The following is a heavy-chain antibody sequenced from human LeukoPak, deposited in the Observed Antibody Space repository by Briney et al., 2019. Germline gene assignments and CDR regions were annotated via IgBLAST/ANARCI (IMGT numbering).Heavy chain of an antibody. D-gene: IGHD2-15*01. CDR2: VYHSAST. CDR1: GYSISSGYY. CDR3: VRVKIYCRGGSCYAPFDY. Sequence: SETLSLTCSVSGYSISSGYYWGWIRQPPGKGLEWIGSVYHSASTHYNPSLKSRVTISVETSKNQFSLKLSSVTAADTAVYYCVRVKIYCRGGSCYAPFDYWGQGTLVTVSS. J-gene: IGHJ4*01. V-gene: IGHV4-38-2*02.